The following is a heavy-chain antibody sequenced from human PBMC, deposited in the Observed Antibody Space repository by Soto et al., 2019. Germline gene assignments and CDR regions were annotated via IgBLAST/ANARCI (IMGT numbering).Heavy chain of an antibody. CDR3: ARVSEYSSGWFDY. D-gene: IGHD6-19*01. Sequence: NPSETLSLTCTVSGGSISSGDYYWSWIRQPPGKGLEWIGYIYYSGSTYYNPSLKSRVTISVDTSKNQFSLKLSSVTAADTAVYYCARVSEYSSGWFDYWGQGTLVTVSS. J-gene: IGHJ4*02. V-gene: IGHV4-30-4*01. CDR2: IYYSGST. CDR1: GGSISSGDYY.